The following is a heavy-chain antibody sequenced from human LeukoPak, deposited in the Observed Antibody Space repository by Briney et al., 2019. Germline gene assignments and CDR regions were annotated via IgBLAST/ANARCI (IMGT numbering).Heavy chain of an antibody. CDR1: GFTFTNAW. D-gene: IGHD3-22*01. J-gene: IGHJ4*02. V-gene: IGHV3-15*01. CDR3: TAQEPDEYYDNGGYYYFLY. Sequence: GGSLRLSCAASGFTFTNAWMSWVRQAPGKGLEWVGRIKSKTDGGTTDYAAPVKGRFTISRDDSKNTLYLQMNSLKTEDTAVYYCTAQEPDEYYDNGGYYYFLYWGQGTLVAVSS. CDR2: IKSKTDGGTT.